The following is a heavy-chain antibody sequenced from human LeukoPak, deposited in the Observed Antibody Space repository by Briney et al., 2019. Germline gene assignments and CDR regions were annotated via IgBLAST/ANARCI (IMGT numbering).Heavy chain of an antibody. CDR3: ARGTAPTLNPNWFDP. Sequence: GGSLRLSCVASGFSFSDYYMSWIRQAPGKGLEWVAVIWSDGSYKNYADSVQGRFTISRDNSKNTLYLQMNSLRLEDTAVYYCARGTAPTLNPNWFDPWGQGTLVTVSS. CDR2: IWSDGSYK. CDR1: GFSFSDYY. V-gene: IGHV3-33*08. D-gene: IGHD5-18*01. J-gene: IGHJ5*02.